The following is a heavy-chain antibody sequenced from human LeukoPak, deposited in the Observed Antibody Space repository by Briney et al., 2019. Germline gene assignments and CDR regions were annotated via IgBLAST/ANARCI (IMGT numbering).Heavy chain of an antibody. J-gene: IGHJ4*02. CDR1: GFTFSSYS. CDR2: ISSSSSTL. CDR3: AKSPVTTGDY. Sequence: GGSLRLSCAASGFTFSSYSMNWVRQAPGKGREWVSYISSSSSTLYYAHSVKGRFTISGDNAKNSLYLQMNALRADDTAVYYCAKSPVTTGDYWGQGTLVTVSS. D-gene: IGHD4-17*01. V-gene: IGHV3-48*01.